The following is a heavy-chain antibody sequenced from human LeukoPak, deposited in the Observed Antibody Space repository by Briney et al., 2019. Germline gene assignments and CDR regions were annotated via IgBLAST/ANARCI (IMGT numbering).Heavy chain of an antibody. D-gene: IGHD4-23*01. CDR3: AREDYGGNSFDY. V-gene: IGHV3-48*02. Sequence: PGGSLRLSCAASGFIFSRYSMNWVRQAPGKGLEWVSYISSSSSTIYYADSVKGRFTISRDNAKNSLYLQMNSPRDEDTAVYYCAREDYGGNSFDYWGQGTLVTVSS. CDR1: GFIFSRYS. J-gene: IGHJ4*02. CDR2: ISSSSSTI.